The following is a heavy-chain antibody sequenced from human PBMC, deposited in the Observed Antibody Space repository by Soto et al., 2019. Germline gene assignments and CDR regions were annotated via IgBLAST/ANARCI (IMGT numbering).Heavy chain of an antibody. CDR1: GFIFSSYA. V-gene: IGHV3-23*01. CDR3: AKNYYFDN. Sequence: EVHLLESGGGLVQTGGSLRLSCAASGFIFSSYAMSWVRQAPGKGLEWVSSINVHGGSTNYADSVTGRFTMSRDDSKSMVILQMDGLRADDTAVYYCAKNYYFDNWGQGTLIIVSS. J-gene: IGHJ4*02. CDR2: INVHGGST.